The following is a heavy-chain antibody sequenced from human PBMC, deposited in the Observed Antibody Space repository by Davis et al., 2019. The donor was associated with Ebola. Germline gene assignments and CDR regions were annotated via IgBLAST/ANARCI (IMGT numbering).Heavy chain of an antibody. Sequence: GESLKISCAASGFTFSSYSMNWVRQAPGKGLEWVSSISSSSSYIYYADSVKGRFTISRDNAKNSLYLQMNSLRAEDTAVYYCARVDAMLGGYWGQGTLVTVSS. CDR3: ARVDAMLGGY. V-gene: IGHV3-21*01. D-gene: IGHD3-10*02. CDR2: ISSSSSYI. J-gene: IGHJ4*02. CDR1: GFTFSSYS.